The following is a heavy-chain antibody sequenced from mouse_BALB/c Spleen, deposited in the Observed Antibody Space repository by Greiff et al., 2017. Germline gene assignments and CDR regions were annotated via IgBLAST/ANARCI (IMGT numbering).Heavy chain of an antibody. Sequence: VQGVESGPGLVAPSQSLSITCTVSGFSLSRYSVHWVRQPPGKGLEWLGMIWGGGSTDYNSALKSRLSISKDNSKSQVFLKMNSLQTDDTAMYYCARSYYYGSSYFDYWGQGTTLTVSS. CDR1: GFSLSRYS. J-gene: IGHJ2*01. CDR3: ARSYYYGSSYFDY. V-gene: IGHV2-6-4*01. D-gene: IGHD1-1*01. CDR2: IWGGGST.